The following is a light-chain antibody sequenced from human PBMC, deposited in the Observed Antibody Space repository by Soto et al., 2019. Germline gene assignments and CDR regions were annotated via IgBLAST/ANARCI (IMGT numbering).Light chain of an antibody. Sequence: QSVLTQPPSASGTPGQWVTISCSGSSSNIGSNTVNWYQQLPGTAPKLLLYSNNQRPSGVPDRVSGSKSGTSASLAISGLQSEDEADYYCAAWDDSLNGWVFGGGTKLTVL. CDR1: SSNIGSNT. V-gene: IGLV1-44*01. J-gene: IGLJ2*01. CDR3: AAWDDSLNGWV. CDR2: SNN.